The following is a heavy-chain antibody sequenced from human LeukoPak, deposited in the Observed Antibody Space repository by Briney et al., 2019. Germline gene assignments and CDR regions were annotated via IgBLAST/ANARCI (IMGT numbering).Heavy chain of an antibody. J-gene: IGHJ6*02. CDR1: GFTFNDYA. D-gene: IGHD3-3*01. CDR2: ISDGAGGT. V-gene: IGHV3-23*01. CDR3: ARDLLWSGYYYGMDV. Sequence: GGSLRLSCAASGFTFNDYAMNWVRQAPGKGLQWVSTISDGAGGTYYADSVKGRFTISRDNSKNTLYLQMNSLRAEDTAVYYCARDLLWSGYYYGMDVWGQGTTVTVSS.